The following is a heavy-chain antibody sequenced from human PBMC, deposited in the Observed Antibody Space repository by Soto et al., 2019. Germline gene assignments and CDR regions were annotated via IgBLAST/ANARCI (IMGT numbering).Heavy chain of an antibody. CDR2: IYWDDDK. D-gene: IGHD5-12*01. V-gene: IGHV2-5*02. CDR3: AHVYGGYDNFDY. J-gene: IGHJ4*02. CDR1: GFSLSTSGVG. Sequence: QITLKESGPPLVKPTQTLTLTCTFSGFSLSTSGVGVGWIRQPPGKALEWLALIYWDDDKRYSPSLKSRLTITKDTSKNQVVLTMTNMDPVDTATYYCAHVYGGYDNFDYLGQGTLVTVSS.